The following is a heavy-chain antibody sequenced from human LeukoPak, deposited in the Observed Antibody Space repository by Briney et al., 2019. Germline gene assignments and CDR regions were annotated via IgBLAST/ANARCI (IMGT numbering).Heavy chain of an antibody. J-gene: IGHJ4*02. Sequence: SETLSLTCAVYGGSFSGYYWSWIRQPPGKGLEWIGEINHSGSTNYNPSLKSRVTISVDTSKNQFSLKLSSVTAAETAVYYCARGRHSMIVVVITKPFDYWGQGTLVTVSS. V-gene: IGHV4-34*01. CDR1: GGSFSGYY. D-gene: IGHD3-22*01. CDR2: INHSGST. CDR3: ARGRHSMIVVVITKPFDY.